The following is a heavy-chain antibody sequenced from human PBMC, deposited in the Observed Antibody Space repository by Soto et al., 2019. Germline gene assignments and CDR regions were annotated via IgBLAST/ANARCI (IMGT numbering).Heavy chain of an antibody. CDR2: MYYNESP. J-gene: IGHJ6*02. CDR3: ARNYSSSYNFYNYGLDV. CDR1: NYSISSGYY. V-gene: IGHV4-38-2*02. Sequence: SETLSLTCTVSNYSISSGYYWGWIRQPPGKGLEWIGTMYYNESPYYNPSLNSRVAMSVDTSKNQFSLKLSSVTAADTAVYYCARNYSSSYNFYNYGLDVWGQGTTVTVS. D-gene: IGHD6-6*01.